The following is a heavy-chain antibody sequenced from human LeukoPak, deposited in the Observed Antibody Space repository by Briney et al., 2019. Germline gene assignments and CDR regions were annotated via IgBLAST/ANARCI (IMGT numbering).Heavy chain of an antibody. CDR3: ARDRYCGGDCYSGAFDI. J-gene: IGHJ3*02. V-gene: IGHV3-7*01. CDR2: IKQDGSEK. D-gene: IGHD2-21*02. CDR1: GFTFSSYW. Sequence: GGSLRLSCAASGFTFSSYWMSWVRQAPGKGLEWVANIKQDGSEKYYVDSVKGRFTISRDNAKNSLYLQMNSLRAEDTAVYYCARDRYCGGDCYSGAFDIWGQGTMVTVSS.